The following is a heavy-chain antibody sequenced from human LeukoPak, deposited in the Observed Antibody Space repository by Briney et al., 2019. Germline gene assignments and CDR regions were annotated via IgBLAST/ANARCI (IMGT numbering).Heavy chain of an antibody. CDR2: ISSSGSTI. J-gene: IGHJ5*02. V-gene: IGHV3-11*01. D-gene: IGHD3-22*01. CDR1: GFTFSDYY. Sequence: GRSLRLSCAASGFTFSDYYMSWIRQAPGKGLDWVSYISSSGSTIYYTDSVKGRFTISRDNAKNSLYLQMNSLRAEDTAVYYCARDTREDYYDSSGYSSWGQGTLVTVSS. CDR3: ARDTREDYYDSSGYSS.